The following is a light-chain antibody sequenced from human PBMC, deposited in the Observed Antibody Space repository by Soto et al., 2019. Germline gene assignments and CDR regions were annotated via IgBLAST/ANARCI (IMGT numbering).Light chain of an antibody. V-gene: IGKV1-39*01. CDR2: AAS. Sequence: DIRMTQSPSSLSASVGDRVSITCRASKSISNFLNWYQQKPGKAPKLLIYAASNLHSGVPSRFSGSGSGTEVTLTSTSLQPEDFATYFCQQSDSSPAFTFGPGTKVDVK. J-gene: IGKJ3*01. CDR3: QQSDSSPAFT. CDR1: KSISNF.